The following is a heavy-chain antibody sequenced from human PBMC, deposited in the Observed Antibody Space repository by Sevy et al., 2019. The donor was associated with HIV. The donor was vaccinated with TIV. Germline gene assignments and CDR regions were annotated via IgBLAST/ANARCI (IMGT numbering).Heavy chain of an antibody. J-gene: IGHJ4*02. CDR3: AGEGWGGAARPNYFDY. V-gene: IGHV3-21*01. Sequence: GGSLRLSCAASGFMFSSDSMNWVRQAPGKGLEWVSSISSSSRYIYYADSVKGGFTITRANAKNSLSLQMNSLRAEDTAVYYCAGEGWGGAARPNYFDYWGQGTLVTVSS. CDR2: ISSSSRYI. CDR1: GFMFSSDS. D-gene: IGHD6-6*01.